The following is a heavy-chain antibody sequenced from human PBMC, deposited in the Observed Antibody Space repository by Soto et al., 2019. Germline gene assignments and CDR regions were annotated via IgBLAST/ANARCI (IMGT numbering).Heavy chain of an antibody. CDR1: GGTFSSYA. CDR2: IIPIFGTA. Sequence: ASVKVSCKASGGTFSSYAISWVRQAPGQGLEWMGGIIPIFGTANYAQKFQGRVTITADESTSTAYMELSSLRSEDTAVYYCARGMGYCSSTSCYGGIVLDWFDPWGQGTLVTVSS. CDR3: ARGMGYCSSTSCYGGIVLDWFDP. D-gene: IGHD2-2*01. J-gene: IGHJ5*02. V-gene: IGHV1-69*13.